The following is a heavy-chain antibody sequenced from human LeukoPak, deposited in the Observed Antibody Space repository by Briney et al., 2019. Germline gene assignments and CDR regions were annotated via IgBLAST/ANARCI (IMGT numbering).Heavy chain of an antibody. Sequence: SETLSLTCAVSGYSINSGYYWGWIRQPPGKGLEWIGSIHHSGNTYYNPSLKSRVTMSIDTSGNQFSLRLSSVTATDTAVYYYARDPYCSGGSCYPFDSWGPGTLVTVSS. CDR3: ARDPYCSGGSCYPFDS. D-gene: IGHD2-15*01. V-gene: IGHV4-38-2*02. CDR2: IHHSGNT. J-gene: IGHJ4*02. CDR1: GYSINSGYY.